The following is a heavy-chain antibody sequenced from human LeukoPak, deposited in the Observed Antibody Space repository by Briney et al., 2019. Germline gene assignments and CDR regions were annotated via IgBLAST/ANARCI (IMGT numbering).Heavy chain of an antibody. CDR2: IYHSGST. V-gene: IGHV4-4*02. Sequence: SETLSLTCAVSGDSISSSNWWSWVRQPPGKGLEWIGEIYHSGSTNYNPSLKSRVTISVDTSKNQFSLKLSSVTAADTAVYYCARSPYDILTGYYEYYFDYWGQGTLVTVSS. J-gene: IGHJ4*02. CDR1: GDSISSSNW. D-gene: IGHD3-9*01. CDR3: ARSPYDILTGYYEYYFDY.